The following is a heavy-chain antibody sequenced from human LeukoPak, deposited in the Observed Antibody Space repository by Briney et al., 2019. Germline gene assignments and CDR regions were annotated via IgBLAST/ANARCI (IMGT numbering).Heavy chain of an antibody. V-gene: IGHV3-53*01. CDR1: GFIFKNFA. D-gene: IGHD6-13*01. J-gene: IGHJ4*02. CDR2: IYSGGST. CDR3: ARVGQPYYFDY. Sequence: QTGGSLRLSCGASGFIFKNFAMHWVRQAPGKGLEWVSVIYSGGSTYYADSVKGRFTISRDNSKNTLYLQMNSLRAEDTAVYYCARVGQPYYFDYWGQGTLVTVSS.